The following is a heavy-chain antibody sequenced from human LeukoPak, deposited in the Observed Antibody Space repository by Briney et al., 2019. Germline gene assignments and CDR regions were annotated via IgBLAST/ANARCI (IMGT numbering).Heavy chain of an antibody. Sequence: GGSLRLSCAASGFTFSSYGMSWVRQAPGKGLEWVSAISGSGGSTYYADSVKGRFTISRDNSKNTLYLQMNSLRAEDTAVYYCAKDRFLYYGSGSYFDYWGQGTLVTVSS. CDR2: ISGSGGST. CDR3: AKDRFLYYGSGSYFDY. V-gene: IGHV3-23*01. CDR1: GFTFSSYG. J-gene: IGHJ4*02. D-gene: IGHD3-10*01.